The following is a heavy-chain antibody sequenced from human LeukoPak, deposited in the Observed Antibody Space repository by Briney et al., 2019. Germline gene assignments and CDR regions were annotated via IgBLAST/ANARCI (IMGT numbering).Heavy chain of an antibody. CDR1: GFTFSSYW. CDR3: ARDSGPRFGELWYGMDV. D-gene: IGHD3-10*01. CDR2: INTDGSST. J-gene: IGHJ6*02. Sequence: GGSLRLSCAASGFTFSSYWTHWVRQAPGKGLVWVSRINTDGSSTSYADSVKGRFTISRDNAKNSLYLQMNSLRSDDTAVYYCARDSGPRFGELWYGMDVWGQGTTVTVSS. V-gene: IGHV3-74*01.